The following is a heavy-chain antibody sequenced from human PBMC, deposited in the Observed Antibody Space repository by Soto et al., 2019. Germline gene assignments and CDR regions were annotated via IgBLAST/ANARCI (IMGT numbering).Heavy chain of an antibody. Sequence: SETLSLTCTVSGGSISSYYWSWIRQPPGKGLEWIGYIYYSGSTNYNPSLKSRVTISVDTSKNQFSLKLSSVTAADTAVYYCAGAATKYYDFWSGYSYYLDYWGQGTLVTVSS. D-gene: IGHD3-3*01. CDR2: IYYSGST. V-gene: IGHV4-59*08. CDR1: GGSISSYY. J-gene: IGHJ4*02. CDR3: AGAATKYYDFWSGYSYYLDY.